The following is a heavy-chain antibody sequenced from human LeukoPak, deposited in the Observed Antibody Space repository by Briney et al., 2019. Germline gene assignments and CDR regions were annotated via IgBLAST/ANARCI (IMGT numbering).Heavy chain of an antibody. J-gene: IGHJ4*02. CDR1: GFTFNSYA. CDR2: ISGSGGST. Sequence: GGSLRLSCSASGFTFNSYAMSWVRQAPGKGLEWVSAISGSGGSTYYADSVKGRFTISRDNSKNTLYLQMNSLRAEDTAVYYCAKPYAAIREFDYWGQGTLVTVSS. CDR3: AKPYAAIREFDY. V-gene: IGHV3-23*01. D-gene: IGHD5-18*01.